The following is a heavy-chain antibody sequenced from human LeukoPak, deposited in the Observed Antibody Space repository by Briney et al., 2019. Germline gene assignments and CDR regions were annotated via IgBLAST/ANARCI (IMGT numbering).Heavy chain of an antibody. CDR1: GFIFSHYT. CDR2: VSSSTDYI. V-gene: IGHV3-21*01. CDR3: ARDRLGNVAKLDY. Sequence: AGGSLRLSCAASGFIFSHYTMNWVRQAPRKGLQWVSSVSSSTDYIYYADSVKGRFTISRDNAKNSLFLQMNSLRADDTAVYYCARDRLGNVAKLDYWGQGTLVTVSS. D-gene: IGHD7-27*01. J-gene: IGHJ4*02.